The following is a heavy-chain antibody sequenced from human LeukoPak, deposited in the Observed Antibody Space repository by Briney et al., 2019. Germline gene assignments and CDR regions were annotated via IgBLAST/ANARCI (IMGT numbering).Heavy chain of an antibody. CDR1: GYTFTTYD. D-gene: IGHD6-19*01. CDR2: LSPNSGQT. Sequence: ASVKVSCKASGYTFTTYDINWVRQATGQGLEWMGWLSPNSGQTAYAQKFQGRVTMTRDISISTFYLEPSSLTSEDTAVYYCTRGNGVAGDYWGQGTLVTVSS. CDR3: TRGNGVAGDY. J-gene: IGHJ4*02. V-gene: IGHV1-8*01.